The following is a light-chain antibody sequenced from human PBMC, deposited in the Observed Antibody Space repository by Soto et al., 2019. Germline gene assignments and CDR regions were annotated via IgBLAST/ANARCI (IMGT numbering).Light chain of an antibody. CDR3: QQFNSYPPLT. V-gene: IGKV1-13*02. Sequence: AIQLTQSPSSLSASVGDRVTITCRASQGISSALAWYQQKPGKAPKLLIYDASSLESGVPSRFSGSGSGTDFTLTISSLQPEAFATYYCQQFNSYPPLTFGPGTKVDIK. CDR1: QGISSA. J-gene: IGKJ3*01. CDR2: DAS.